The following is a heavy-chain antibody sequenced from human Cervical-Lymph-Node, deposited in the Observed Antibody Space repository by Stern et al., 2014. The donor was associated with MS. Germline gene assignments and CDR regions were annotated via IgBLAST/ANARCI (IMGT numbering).Heavy chain of an antibody. CDR3: ARHDGWLPHY. CDR1: GGSISRSTYY. Sequence: QLQLQESGPGLVKPSETLSLTCSVSGGSISRSTYYWGWIRQPPGKGLAWIGSIYYSGTTYYNPSLKSRVTIDTSTNQFSLRLTPGTAADTAVYYCARHDGWLPHYWSQGTLVTVSS. D-gene: IGHD5-12*01. V-gene: IGHV4-39*01. CDR2: IYYSGTT. J-gene: IGHJ4*02.